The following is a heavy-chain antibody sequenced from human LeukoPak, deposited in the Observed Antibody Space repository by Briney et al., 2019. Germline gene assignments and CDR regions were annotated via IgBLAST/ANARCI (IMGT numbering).Heavy chain of an antibody. CDR2: ISSSSSYI. Sequence: RGSLRLSCAASGFTFSSYSMNWVRQAPGKGLEWVSSISSSSSYIYYADSVKGRFTISRDNAKNSLYLQMNSLRAEDTAVYYCARGRSSTSFFIDYWGQGTLVTVSS. CDR1: GFTFSSYS. V-gene: IGHV3-21*01. CDR3: ARGRSSTSFFIDY. D-gene: IGHD2-2*01. J-gene: IGHJ4*02.